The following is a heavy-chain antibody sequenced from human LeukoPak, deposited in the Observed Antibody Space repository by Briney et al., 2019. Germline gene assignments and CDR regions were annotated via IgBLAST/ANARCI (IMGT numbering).Heavy chain of an antibody. CDR1: GFTFSDYY. D-gene: IGHD6-13*01. J-gene: IGHJ4*02. CDR2: ISSSGSTI. CDR3: ARAPSSSPNDY. Sequence: GGSLRLSCAASGFTFSDYYMSSIRQAPGKGLEWVSYISSSGSTIYYADSVKGRFTISRDNAKNSLYLQMNSLRAEDTAVYYCARAPSSSPNDYWGQGTLVTVSS. V-gene: IGHV3-11*04.